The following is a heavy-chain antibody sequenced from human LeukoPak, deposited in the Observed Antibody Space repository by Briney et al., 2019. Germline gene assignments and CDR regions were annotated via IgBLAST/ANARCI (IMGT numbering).Heavy chain of an antibody. D-gene: IGHD3-22*01. CDR2: IRYDGSNK. CDR3: AKDPPHYYDSAGFDY. CDR1: GITFSSYT. V-gene: IGHV3-30*02. Sequence: HTGGSLRLSCATSGITFSSYTMHWVRQAPGKGLEWVAFIRYDGSNKYYADSVKGRFTISRDNSKNTLYLQMNSLRAEDTAVYYCAKDPPHYYDSAGFDYWGQGTLVTVSS. J-gene: IGHJ4*02.